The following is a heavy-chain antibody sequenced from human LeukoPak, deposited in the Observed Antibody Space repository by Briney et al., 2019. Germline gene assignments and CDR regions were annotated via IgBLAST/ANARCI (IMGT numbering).Heavy chain of an antibody. CDR3: ARLYGSGSYYNDPDYFDY. J-gene: IGHJ4*02. CDR1: GYTFTNYG. Sequence: ASVKVSCKASGYTFTNYGVSWVRQAPGQGLEWMGWISAYNGNTNYAEKFQGRVTMTTDTSTSTAYMELTNLRSDDTAVYYCARLYGSGSYYNDPDYFDYWGQGTLVTVSS. CDR2: ISAYNGNT. D-gene: IGHD3-10*01. V-gene: IGHV1-18*01.